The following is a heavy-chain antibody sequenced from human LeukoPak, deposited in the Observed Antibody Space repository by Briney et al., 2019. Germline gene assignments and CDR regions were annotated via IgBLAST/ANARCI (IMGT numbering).Heavy chain of an antibody. CDR3: AKDLYPGTTTGSFDY. CDR2: ISSSSSYI. D-gene: IGHD1-1*01. V-gene: IGHV3-21*01. CDR1: GFTFSSYS. Sequence: GGSLRLSCAASGFTFSSYSMNWVRQAPGKGLEWVSSISSSSSYIYYADSVKGRFTISRDNAKNSLYLQMNSLRAEDTAVYYCAKDLYPGTTTGSFDYWGQGTLVTVSS. J-gene: IGHJ4*02.